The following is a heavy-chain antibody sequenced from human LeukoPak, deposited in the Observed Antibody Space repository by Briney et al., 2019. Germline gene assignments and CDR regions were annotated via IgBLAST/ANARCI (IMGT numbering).Heavy chain of an antibody. CDR3: AKDDYYDSSGYSGY. CDR1: GFTFSSYA. V-gene: IGHV3-23*01. D-gene: IGHD3-22*01. CDR2: ISGSGGST. Sequence: GGSLRLSCAASGFTFSSYAMSWVRQAPGKGLEWVSAISGSGGSTYYADSVKGRFTISRDNSKNTLYLQMNSLRAEDTAVYYCAKDDYYDSSGYSGYWGQGTLVTVSS. J-gene: IGHJ4*02.